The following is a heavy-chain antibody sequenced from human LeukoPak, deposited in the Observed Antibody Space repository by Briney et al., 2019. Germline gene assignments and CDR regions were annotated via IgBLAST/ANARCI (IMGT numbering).Heavy chain of an antibody. J-gene: IGHJ4*02. CDR3: ARLDAAYFDY. V-gene: IGHV4-31*11. CDR2: IYSSGST. CDR1: GGSIPSRGYY. Sequence: SETLSLTCAVSGGSIPSRGYYWSWIRQYPGKGLEWIGHIYSSGSTYYNPSLKSRHTISVDTSKNQFSLKVTSVTAADTAVYYCARLDAAYFDYWGRGTQVTVSS. D-gene: IGHD6-25*01.